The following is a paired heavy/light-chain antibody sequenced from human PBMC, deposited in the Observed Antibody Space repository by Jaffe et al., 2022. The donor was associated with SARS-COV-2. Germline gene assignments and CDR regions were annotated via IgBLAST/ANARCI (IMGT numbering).Heavy chain of an antibody. CDR3: ARDQVSESPIVGATFYYYGMDV. CDR1: GGSISSYY. V-gene: IGHV4-4*07. CDR2: IYTSGST. Sequence: QVQLQESGPGLVKPSETLSLTCTVSGGSISSYYWSWIRQPAGKGLEWIGRIYTSGSTNYNPSLKSRVTMSVDTSKNQFSLKLSSVTAADTAVYYCARDQVSESPIVGATFYYYGMDVWGQGTTVTVSS. D-gene: IGHD1-26*01. J-gene: IGHJ6*02.
Light chain of an antibody. V-gene: IGLV9-49*01. J-gene: IGLJ1*01. Sequence: QPVLTQPPSASASLGASVTLTCTLSSGYSNYKVDWYQQRPGKGPRFVMRVGTGGIVGSKGDGIPDRFSVLGSGLNRYLTIKNIQEEDESDYHCGADHGSGSNFGYVFGTGTKVTVL. CDR3: GADHGSGSNFGYV. CDR1: SGYSNYK. CDR2: VGTGGIVG.